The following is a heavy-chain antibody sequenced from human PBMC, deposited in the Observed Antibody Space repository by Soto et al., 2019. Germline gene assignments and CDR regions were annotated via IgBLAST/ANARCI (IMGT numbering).Heavy chain of an antibody. CDR1: AFIFGSYV. CDR3: ARHLILRKSPYSPPGEEGFGMDV. J-gene: IGHJ6*02. D-gene: IGHD3-16*01. Sequence: QGHLVESGGGAVQPGRSLRLSCEASAFIFGSYVMHWVRQAPGKGLEWVASISHGSHYRYYADSVKGRFTISRDNSKNTLFLQLSSLRVEDTAVYYCARHLILRKSPYSPPGEEGFGMDVWGQGTTVTVSS. CDR2: ISHGSHYR. V-gene: IGHV3-30*03.